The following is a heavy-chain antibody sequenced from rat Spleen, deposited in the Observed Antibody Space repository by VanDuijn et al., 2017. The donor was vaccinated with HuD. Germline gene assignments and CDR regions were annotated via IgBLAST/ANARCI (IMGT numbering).Heavy chain of an antibody. CDR1: GFSLTSYS. CDR3: ARAPGNGYVMDA. Sequence: VQLKESGPGLVQPSQTLSLTCTVSGFSLTSYSVSWVRQPSGKGPEWMGRMWYDGDTAYNSALKSRLSISRDTSKNHIFLKMNSLQSEDTTTYYCARAPGNGYVMDAWGQGASVTVSS. D-gene: IGHD5-1*01. CDR2: MWYDGDT. V-gene: IGHV2-34*01. J-gene: IGHJ4*01.